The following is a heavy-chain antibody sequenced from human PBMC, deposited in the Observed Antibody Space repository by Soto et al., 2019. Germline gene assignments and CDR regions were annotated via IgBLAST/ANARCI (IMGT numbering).Heavy chain of an antibody. CDR1: GYTFTSYG. D-gene: IGHD3-22*01. V-gene: IGHV1-18*01. CDR3: ARGGPVYYDSSGPEPPDY. J-gene: IGHJ4*02. Sequence: QVQLVQSGAEVKKPGASVKVSCKASGYTFTSYGISWVRQAPGQGLEWMGWISAYNGNTNYAQKLQGRVTMTTYTSTSTAYMELSSLRSDDTAVNYCARGGPVYYDSSGPEPPDYWGQGTLVTVSS. CDR2: ISAYNGNT.